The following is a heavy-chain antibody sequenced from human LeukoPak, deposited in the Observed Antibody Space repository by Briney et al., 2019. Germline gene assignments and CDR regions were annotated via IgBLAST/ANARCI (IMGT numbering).Heavy chain of an antibody. CDR3: AGDRATSYFDY. V-gene: IGHV3-33*01. CDR2: IWYDGGNK. J-gene: IGHJ4*02. CDR1: GFTFRSHG. Sequence: PGTSLRLSCAASGFTFRSHGMHWVRQAPGKGLEWVAFIWYDGGNKYYTDSVKGRFTISRDNSKNTLYLQMNSLRAEDTAVYYCAGDRATSYFDYWGQGALVTISS. D-gene: IGHD1-26*01.